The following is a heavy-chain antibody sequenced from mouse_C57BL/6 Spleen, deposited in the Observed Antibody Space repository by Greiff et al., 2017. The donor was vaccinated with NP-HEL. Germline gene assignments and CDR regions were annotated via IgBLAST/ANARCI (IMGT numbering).Heavy chain of an antibody. V-gene: IGHV3-6*01. J-gene: IGHJ3*01. CDR1: GYSITSGYY. CDR2: ISYDGSN. D-gene: IGHD1-1*01. Sequence: EVKLMESGPGLVKPSQSLSLTCSVTGYSITSGYYWNWIRQFPGNKLEWMGYISYDGSNNYNPSLKNRISITRDTSKNQFFLKLNSVTTEDTATYYCAKERYYYGSSYAWFAYWGQGTLVTVSA. CDR3: AKERYYYGSSYAWFAY.